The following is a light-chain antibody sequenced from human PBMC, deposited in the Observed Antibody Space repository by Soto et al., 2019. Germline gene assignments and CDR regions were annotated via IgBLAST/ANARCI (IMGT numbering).Light chain of an antibody. CDR3: QQVNSYPTLT. J-gene: IGKJ4*01. CDR2: AAS. V-gene: IGKV1-9*01. CDR1: QGISSS. Sequence: DIQLTQSPSFLSASVGDRVTITCRASQGISSSLAWYQQKPGKAPKLLIYAASTLQSGVPSRFSGSGSGTEFTLTISSLQPEDFATYYCQQVNSYPTLTFGGGTKVEIK.